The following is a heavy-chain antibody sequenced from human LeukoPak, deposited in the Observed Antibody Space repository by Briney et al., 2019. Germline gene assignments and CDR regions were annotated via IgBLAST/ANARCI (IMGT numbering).Heavy chain of an antibody. CDR2: INHSGST. CDR3: ARVRSRVLRFLEWSYYFDY. V-gene: IGHV4-34*01. D-gene: IGHD3-3*01. J-gene: IGHJ4*02. CDR1: GGSFSGYY. Sequence: SETLSLTCAVYGGSFSGYYWSWIRQPPGKGLEWIGEINHSGSTNYNPSLKSRVTISVDTSKNQFSLKLSSVTAADTAMYYCARVRSRVLRFLEWSYYFDYWGQGTLVTVSS.